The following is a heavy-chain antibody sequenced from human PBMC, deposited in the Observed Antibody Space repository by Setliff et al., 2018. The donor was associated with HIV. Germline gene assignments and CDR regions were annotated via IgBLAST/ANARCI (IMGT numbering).Heavy chain of an antibody. D-gene: IGHD3-9*01. Sequence: SETLSLTCTVSGGSISSSSYYWGWIRQPPGKGLEWIGSIYYSGSTYYNPSLKSRVTISVYTSKNQFSLKLRAVTAAETAVYYCARPYYDILTGYPTSSNWFDPWGQGTLVTVSS. CDR3: ARPYYDILTGYPTSSNWFDP. J-gene: IGHJ5*02. V-gene: IGHV4-39*01. CDR1: GGSISSSSYY. CDR2: IYYSGST.